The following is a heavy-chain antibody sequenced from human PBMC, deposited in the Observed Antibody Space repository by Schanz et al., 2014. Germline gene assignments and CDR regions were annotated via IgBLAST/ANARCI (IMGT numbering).Heavy chain of an antibody. CDR1: GYTLTAYY. D-gene: IGHD2-15*01. Sequence: QVQLVQSGAEVKKPGASVKVSCKASGYTLTAYYMHWVRQAPGQGLEWMGWINPDSGGTNYAQKFQGRVTMTRDTSISTAYMELSSLRSDDTAVYYCATCSGGTCHAKPVLDNWGQGTLVTVSS. CDR3: ATCSGGTCHAKPVLDN. CDR2: INPDSGGT. V-gene: IGHV1-2*02. J-gene: IGHJ4*02.